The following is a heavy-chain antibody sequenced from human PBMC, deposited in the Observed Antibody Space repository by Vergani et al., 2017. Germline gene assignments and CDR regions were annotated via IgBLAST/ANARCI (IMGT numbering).Heavy chain of an antibody. CDR3: ARDFVTRVTTLDYYYMGV. Sequence: QVQLVESGGGEVQPGRSLRLSCSAAGFPFSDYGVHWVRQAPGTGLEWVSVISYDGNKKNYADSVKGRFTISRDNSKNTLYLEMNALRAEDTAVYYCARDFVTRVTTLDYYYMGVWGKGTTVTVSS. D-gene: IGHD1-1*01. V-gene: IGHV3-30*03. J-gene: IGHJ6*03. CDR1: GFPFSDYG. CDR2: ISYDGNKK.